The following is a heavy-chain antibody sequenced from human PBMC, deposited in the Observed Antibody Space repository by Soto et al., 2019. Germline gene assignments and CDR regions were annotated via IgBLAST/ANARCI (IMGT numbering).Heavy chain of an antibody. V-gene: IGHV4-38-2*02. D-gene: IGHD2-21*01. CDR2: IHHSGST. CDR3: ARDISASDGDY. J-gene: IGHJ4*02. Sequence: ETLSLTCAVSGYSISSGYYWGWIRQAPGKGLEWIGNIHHSGSTYYNPSLESRVTISIDTSKNQFSLRLTSVTAADTAIYYCARDISASDGDYWGQGTLVTVSS. CDR1: GYSISSGYY.